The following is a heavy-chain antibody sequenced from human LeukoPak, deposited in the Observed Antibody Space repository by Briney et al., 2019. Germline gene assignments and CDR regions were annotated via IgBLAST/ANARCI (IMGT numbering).Heavy chain of an antibody. D-gene: IGHD1-20*01. CDR3: ARDNWNDRGRFYYYYMDV. CDR1: GFTFSSYE. J-gene: IGHJ6*03. Sequence: GGSLRLSCAASGFTFSSYEMNWVRQAPGKGLEWVSYISSSGSTIYYADSVKGRFTISRDNAKNSLYLQMNSLRAEDTAVYYCARDNWNDRGRFYYYYMDVWGKGTTVTVSS. CDR2: ISSSGSTI. V-gene: IGHV3-48*03.